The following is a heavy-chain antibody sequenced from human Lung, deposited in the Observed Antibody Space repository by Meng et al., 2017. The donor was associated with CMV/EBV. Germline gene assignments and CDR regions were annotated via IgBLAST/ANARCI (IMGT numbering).Heavy chain of an antibody. Sequence: ASVKVSCKASEYTFIDHHMHWVRQAPGQGLEWMGWINPYSGDTKYAQKFQGRVTLARDTSISTAYMDLSRLRSDDTAVYYCARGTIMIRDNQHHGGDVWGQGTXVTVSS. CDR2: INPYSGDT. V-gene: IGHV1-2*02. CDR1: EYTFIDHH. J-gene: IGHJ6*02. CDR3: ARGTIMIRDNQHHGGDV. D-gene: IGHD3-16*01.